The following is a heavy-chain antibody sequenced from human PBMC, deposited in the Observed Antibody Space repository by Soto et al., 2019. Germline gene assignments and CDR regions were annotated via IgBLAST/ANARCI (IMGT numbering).Heavy chain of an antibody. CDR1: GYTFTSYG. D-gene: IGHD1-7*01. CDR2: MNPNSGNT. Sequence: AASVKVSCKASGYTFTSYGISWVRQAPGQGLEWMGWMNPNSGNTAYAQKFQGRVTMTRNTSISTAYMELSSLRSEDTAVYYCAREVRGGTSDYWGQGTLVTVSS. J-gene: IGHJ4*02. CDR3: AREVRGGTSDY. V-gene: IGHV1-8*02.